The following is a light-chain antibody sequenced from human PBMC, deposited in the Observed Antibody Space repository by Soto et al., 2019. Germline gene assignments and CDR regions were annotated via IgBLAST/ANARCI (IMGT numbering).Light chain of an antibody. CDR3: SSYTSSSTYV. V-gene: IGLV2-14*03. Sequence: QSVLTQPTSVSGSPGQSITISCTGNHNDIGTYDYVSWYQQHPGRAPRLLIYGVTTRPSGISDRFSASKSGLTASLTISGLQAEDEADYYCSSYTSSSTYVFGTGTKVTVL. CDR1: HNDIGTYDY. J-gene: IGLJ1*01. CDR2: GVT.